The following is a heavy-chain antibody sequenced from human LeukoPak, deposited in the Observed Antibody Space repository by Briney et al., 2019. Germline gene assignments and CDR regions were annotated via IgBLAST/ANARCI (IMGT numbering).Heavy chain of an antibody. J-gene: IGHJ6*02. Sequence: ASVKVSCKASGYTFTDYYIHWVRQAPGQGLEWMGWISAYDGNTNYIQKFQGRVTMTTDTSTSTAYMELRSLRSDDTAVYYCARETRTVTTSMDVWGQGTTVTVSS. CDR1: GYTFTDYY. V-gene: IGHV1-18*04. CDR2: ISAYDGNT. D-gene: IGHD4-17*01. CDR3: ARETRTVTTSMDV.